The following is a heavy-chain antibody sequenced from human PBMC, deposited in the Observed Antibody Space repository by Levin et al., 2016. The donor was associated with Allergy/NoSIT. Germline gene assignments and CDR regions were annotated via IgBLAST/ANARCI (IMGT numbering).Heavy chain of an antibody. V-gene: IGHV4-31*11. CDR2: IYHSGSA. CDR3: AGGVNWFLDD. D-gene: IGHD3-10*01. Sequence: SETLSLTCGVSGGSIIRGGYYWGWIRQSPGKGLEWIGYIYHSGSAFYNPSYKSRAVISVDTSKNQFSLNLNSLTVADTATYYCAGGVNWFLDDWGQGTLVTVSS. CDR1: GGSIIRGGYY. J-gene: IGHJ4*02.